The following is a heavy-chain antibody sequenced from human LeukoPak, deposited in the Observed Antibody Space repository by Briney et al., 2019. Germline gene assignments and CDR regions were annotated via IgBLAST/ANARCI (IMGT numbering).Heavy chain of an antibody. J-gene: IGHJ5*02. CDR1: GGPVSSGSYY. D-gene: IGHD5-18*01. Sequence: SETLSLTCTVSGGPVSSGSYYWSWIRQPPGKGLEWIGYIYYSGSTNYNPSLKSRVTISVDTSKNQFSLKLSSVTAADTAVYYCARGGYSYGKSWFDPWGQGTLVTVSS. CDR2: IYYSGST. V-gene: IGHV4-61*01. CDR3: ARGGYSYGKSWFDP.